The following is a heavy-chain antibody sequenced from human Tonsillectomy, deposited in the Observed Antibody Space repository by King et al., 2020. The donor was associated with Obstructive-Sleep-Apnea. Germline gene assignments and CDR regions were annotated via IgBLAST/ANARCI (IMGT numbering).Heavy chain of an antibody. CDR1: GGSISSNY. Sequence: VQLQESGPGLVKPSETLSLTCTVSGGSISSNYWSWIRQPPGKGLEWIGYISYTGSTNYNPSLKSRVTISLDTSKNQFSLKLTSLTAADTAVYYCARHEILLWFGETQIRYSFDMWGQGTMVTVSS. CDR2: ISYTGST. D-gene: IGHD3-10*01. V-gene: IGHV4-59*08. CDR3: ARHEILLWFGETQIRYSFDM. J-gene: IGHJ3*02.